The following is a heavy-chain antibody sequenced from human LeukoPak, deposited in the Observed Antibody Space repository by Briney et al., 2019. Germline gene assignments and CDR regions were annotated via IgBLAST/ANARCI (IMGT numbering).Heavy chain of an antibody. Sequence: SETLSLTCTVSGGSISSSSYYWGWIRQPPGKGLEWIGEINHSGSTNYNPSLKSRVTISVDTSKNQFSLKLSSVTAADTAVYYCARTSIAARVDYWGQGTLVTVSS. J-gene: IGHJ4*02. CDR1: GGSISSSSYY. CDR2: INHSGST. CDR3: ARTSIAARVDY. D-gene: IGHD6-6*01. V-gene: IGHV4-39*07.